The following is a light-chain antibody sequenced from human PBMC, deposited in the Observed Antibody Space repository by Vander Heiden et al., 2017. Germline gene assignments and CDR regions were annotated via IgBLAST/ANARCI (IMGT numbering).Light chain of an antibody. CDR2: KAS. J-gene: IGKJ1*01. Sequence: DIQMTQSPSTLSASVGDRVTITCRASQSISSWLAWYQQKPGKAPKLLIYKASSLESGVPSMFSGSGSGTEFTLTISSLQPDDFATYYCQQYNSYSRTTFGQGTKVEIK. V-gene: IGKV1-5*03. CDR3: QQYNSYSRTT. CDR1: QSISSW.